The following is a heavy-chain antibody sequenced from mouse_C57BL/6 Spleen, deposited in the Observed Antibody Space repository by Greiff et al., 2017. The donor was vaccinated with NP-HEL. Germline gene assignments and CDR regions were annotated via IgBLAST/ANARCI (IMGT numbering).Heavy chain of an antibody. D-gene: IGHD1-1*01. V-gene: IGHV1-39*01. CDR1: GYSFTDYN. J-gene: IGHJ4*01. CDR3: AGAFYYGSHYYAMDY. Sequence: EVQLQQSGPELVKPGASVKISCKASGYSFTDYNMNWVKQSNGKSLEWIGVINPNYGTTSYNQKFKGKATLTVDQSSSTAYMQLNSLTSEDSAVYYCAGAFYYGSHYYAMDYWGQGTSVTVSS. CDR2: INPNYGTT.